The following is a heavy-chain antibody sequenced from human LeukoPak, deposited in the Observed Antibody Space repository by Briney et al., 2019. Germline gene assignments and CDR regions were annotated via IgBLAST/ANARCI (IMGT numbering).Heavy chain of an antibody. CDR2: IHYSGST. CDR1: GGSISRFY. Sequence: SETLSLTCTVSGGSISRFYWTWIRQPPGKGLEWIGYIHYSGSTSYNPSLKSRVTISVDTSKNQFSLKLSSVTAADTAIYFCARHLCSGDPTGFDPWGQGTLVTVSS. D-gene: IGHD3-10*02. CDR3: ARHLCSGDPTGFDP. J-gene: IGHJ5*02. V-gene: IGHV4-59*08.